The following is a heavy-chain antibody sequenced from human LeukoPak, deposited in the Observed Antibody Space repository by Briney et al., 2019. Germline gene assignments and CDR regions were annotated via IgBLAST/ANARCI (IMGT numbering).Heavy chain of an antibody. J-gene: IGHJ4*02. CDR1: GFTFSSYG. D-gene: IGHD6-19*01. CDR3: ARDRQWLAQFDY. CDR2: IWYDGSNK. V-gene: IGHV3-33*01. Sequence: GRSLRLSCAASGFTFSSYGMHWVRQAPGKGLEWVAVIWYDGSNKYYADSVKGRFTISRDNSKNTLYLQMNSLRAEDTAVYYCARDRQWLAQFDYWGQGTLVTVSS.